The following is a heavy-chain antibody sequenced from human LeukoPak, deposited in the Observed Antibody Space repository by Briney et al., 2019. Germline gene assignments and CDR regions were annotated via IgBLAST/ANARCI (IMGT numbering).Heavy chain of an antibody. CDR2: ISFDGRNK. CDR1: GFTFSSYA. CDR3: ARDRRYCSSTSCRQYYYYYGMDV. V-gene: IGHV3-30*04. J-gene: IGHJ6*02. Sequence: GGSLRLSCAASGFTFSSYAMHWVRQAPGKGLEWVAVISFDGRNKYYADSVKGRFTISRDNSKNTLYVQMNSLRAEDTAVYYCARDRRYCSSTSCRQYYYYYGMDVWGQGTTVTVSS. D-gene: IGHD2-2*01.